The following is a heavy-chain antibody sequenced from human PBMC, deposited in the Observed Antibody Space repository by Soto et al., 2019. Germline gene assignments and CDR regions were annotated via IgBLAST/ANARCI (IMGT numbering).Heavy chain of an antibody. Sequence: AEGMSLTCVVSSCSISSGFFWGWLRQPPGKGLEWVGSIYHTGDTSYNRSLRSQVSMSVDTSKNHFSLRLTYLTAADTAVYFGARDTHSLDLWGHGILGTAS. J-gene: IGHJ5*02. CDR3: ARDTHSLDL. CDR2: IYHTGDT. CDR1: SCSISSGFF. D-gene: IGHD4-4*01. V-gene: IGHV4-38-2*02.